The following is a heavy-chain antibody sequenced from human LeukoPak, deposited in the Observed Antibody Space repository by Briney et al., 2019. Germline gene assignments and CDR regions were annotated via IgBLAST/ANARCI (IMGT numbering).Heavy chain of an antibody. CDR2: IIPILGIA. CDR1: GGTFSSYA. V-gene: IGHV1-69*04. D-gene: IGHD2-2*01. CDR3: ARAMVPIGQLPSPEDYYYYGMDV. Sequence: ASMKVSCKASGGTFSSYAISWVRQAPGQGLEWMGRIIPILGIANYAQKFQGRVTITADKSTSTAYMELSSLRSEDTAVYYCARAMVPIGQLPSPEDYYYYGMDVWGQGTTVTVSS. J-gene: IGHJ6*02.